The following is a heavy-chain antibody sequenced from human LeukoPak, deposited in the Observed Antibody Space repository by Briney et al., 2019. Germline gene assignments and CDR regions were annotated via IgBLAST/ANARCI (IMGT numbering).Heavy chain of an antibody. CDR1: GGSFSGYY. Sequence: PSETLSLTCAVYGGSFSGYYWSWIRQPPGKGLEWIGSIYYSGSTYYNPSLKSRVTISVDTSKNQFSLKLSSVTAADTAVYYCARDSSANWFDPWGQGTLVTVSS. D-gene: IGHD3-22*01. CDR2: IYYSGST. V-gene: IGHV4-34*01. J-gene: IGHJ5*02. CDR3: ARDSSANWFDP.